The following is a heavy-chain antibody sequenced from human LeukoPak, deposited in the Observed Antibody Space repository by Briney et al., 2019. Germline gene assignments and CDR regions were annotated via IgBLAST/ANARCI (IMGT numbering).Heavy chain of an antibody. CDR2: IRYDDSDK. CDR3: GPLIGGY. CDR1: GRSLSTSV. V-gene: IGHV3-30*02. J-gene: IGHJ4*02. D-gene: IGHD2-21*01. Sequence: PAESLTLSCAVSGRSLSTSVMRWVRQPPGKGLEWVAFIRYDDSDKYYADYVRGRLTISRDNSKNTLYLQMHSLRPEDTAVYYCGPLIGGYWGEGPRVTVSS.